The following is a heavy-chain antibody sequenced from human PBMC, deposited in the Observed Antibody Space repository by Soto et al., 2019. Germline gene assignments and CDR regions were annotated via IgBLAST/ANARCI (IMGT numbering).Heavy chain of an antibody. V-gene: IGHV3-23*01. CDR3: AKGRSSSSWYYYYGMDV. D-gene: IGHD6-13*01. J-gene: IGHJ6*02. CDR2: ISGSGGST. CDR1: GFTFSSYA. Sequence: GVSLRLSCAASGFTFSSYAMSWVRQAPGKGLEWVSAISGSGGSTYYADSVKGRFTISRDNSKNTLYLQMNSLRAEDTAVYYCAKGRSSSSWYYYYGMDVWGQGTTVTVAS.